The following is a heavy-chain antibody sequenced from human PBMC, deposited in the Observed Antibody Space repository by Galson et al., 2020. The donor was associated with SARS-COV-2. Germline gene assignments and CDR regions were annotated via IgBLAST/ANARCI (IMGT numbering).Heavy chain of an antibody. V-gene: IGHV3-74*01. CDR2: ISADGSTT. Sequence: SLRLSCAASGFTFSTYWMHWVRQAPGQGLVWVSIISADGSTTRYTDSVKGRFTISRDNAKNTLSLQMNSLTVEDTAVYYCTRDTGRRPDYWGQGTRVTVSS. D-gene: IGHD4-4*01. CDR1: GFTFSTYW. CDR3: TRDTGRRPDY. J-gene: IGHJ4*02.